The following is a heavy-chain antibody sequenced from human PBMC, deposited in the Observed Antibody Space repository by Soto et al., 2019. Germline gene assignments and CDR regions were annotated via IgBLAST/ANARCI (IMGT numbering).Heavy chain of an antibody. CDR2: IYSGGST. Sequence: GGSLRLSCAASGFTVTTNYMTWVRQAPGKGLEWVSVIYSGGSTFYADSVKGRFTISRDNSKNTLYLQMNSLSADDTAVYYCARDTGSCWYDYWGQGTLVTVTS. D-gene: IGHD6-19*01. J-gene: IGHJ4*02. V-gene: IGHV3-53*01. CDR3: ARDTGSCWYDY. CDR1: GFTVTTNY.